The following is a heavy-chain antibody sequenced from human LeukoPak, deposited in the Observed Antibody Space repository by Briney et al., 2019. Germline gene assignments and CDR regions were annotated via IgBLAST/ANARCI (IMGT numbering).Heavy chain of an antibody. Sequence: GGSLRLSCAASGVTFINYAMSWVRQAPGKGLEWVSGLSGSGGSTYYADSVKGRFTISRDNSKNTLYLQMNTLRAEDTAVYYCAKDREYSYVYDAFDIWGQGTLVTVSS. CDR1: GVTFINYA. V-gene: IGHV3-23*01. CDR2: LSGSGGST. J-gene: IGHJ3*02. CDR3: AKDREYSYVYDAFDI. D-gene: IGHD3-16*01.